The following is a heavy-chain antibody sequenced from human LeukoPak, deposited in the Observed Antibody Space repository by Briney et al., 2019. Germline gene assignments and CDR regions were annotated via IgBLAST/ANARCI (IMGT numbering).Heavy chain of an antibody. CDR2: INWNGGRT. D-gene: IGHD6-13*01. Sequence: GGSLRLSCSASGFTFDDYGMSWVRQAPGKGLEWVSGINWNGGRTGYADSVKGRFTISRDNAKNSLYLQMSSLGAEDTAFYYCARDPLIAAGGVNWFDPWGQGTLVTVSP. J-gene: IGHJ5*02. CDR3: ARDPLIAAGGVNWFDP. CDR1: GFTFDDYG. V-gene: IGHV3-20*04.